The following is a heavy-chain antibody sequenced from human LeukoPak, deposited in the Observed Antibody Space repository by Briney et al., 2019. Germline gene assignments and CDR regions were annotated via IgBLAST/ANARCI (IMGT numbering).Heavy chain of an antibody. V-gene: IGHV3-74*01. CDR1: GFTLSNYW. CDR2: INSDGSSK. D-gene: IGHD6-13*01. Sequence: QPGGSLRLSCAASGFTLSNYWMQWVRQAPGKGLVWVSGINSDGSSKSYADSVKGRFTISRDNAKNTLYLQMNSLRAEDTAVYYCARVIAAGNHDGFDIWGQGTMVTVSS. CDR3: ARVIAAGNHDGFDI. J-gene: IGHJ3*02.